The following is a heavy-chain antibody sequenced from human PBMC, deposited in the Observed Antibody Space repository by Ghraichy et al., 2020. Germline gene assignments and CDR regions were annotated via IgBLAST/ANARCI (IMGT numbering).Heavy chain of an antibody. CDR1: GYTFTSYG. CDR2: ISAYNGNT. J-gene: IGHJ5*02. V-gene: IGHV1-18*01. Sequence: ASVKVSCKASGYTFTSYGISWVRQAPGQGLEWMGWISAYNGNTNYAQKLQGRVTMTTDTSTSTAYMELRSLRSDDTAVYYCARDKAAVAGTGLVLTENWFDPWGQGTLVTVSS. D-gene: IGHD6-19*01. CDR3: ARDKAAVAGTGLVLTENWFDP.